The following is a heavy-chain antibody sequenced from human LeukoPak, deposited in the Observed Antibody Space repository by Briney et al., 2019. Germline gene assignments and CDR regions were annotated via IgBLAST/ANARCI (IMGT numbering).Heavy chain of an antibody. J-gene: IGHJ5*02. V-gene: IGHV4-39*07. Sequence: PSETLSLTCTVSGGSISSSSYYWGWIRQPPGRGLEWIGSIYYSGSTYYNPSLKSRVTISVDTSKNQFSLKLSSVTAADTAVYYCATSYYGSGTYYNWFDPWGQGTLVTVSS. CDR3: ATSYYGSGTYYNWFDP. D-gene: IGHD3-10*01. CDR2: IYYSGST. CDR1: GGSISSSSYY.